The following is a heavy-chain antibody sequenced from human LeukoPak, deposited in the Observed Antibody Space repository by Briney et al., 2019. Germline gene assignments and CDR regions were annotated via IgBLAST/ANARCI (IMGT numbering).Heavy chain of an antibody. CDR3: SRGITNLVPGFWFDP. CDR2: IRSKAYGGTT. J-gene: IGHJ5*02. Sequence: LAGGSLRLSCTASGFTFGDYAMSWFRQAPGKGLEWVGFIRSKAYGGTTEYAASVKGRFAISRDDSKNIAYLLMNSLKTEDTAVYSCSRGITNLVPGFWFDPWGQGTLVTVSS. V-gene: IGHV3-49*03. D-gene: IGHD3-16*01. CDR1: GFTFGDYA.